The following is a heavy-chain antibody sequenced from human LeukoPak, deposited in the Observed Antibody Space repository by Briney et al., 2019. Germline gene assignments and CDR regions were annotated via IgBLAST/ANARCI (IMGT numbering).Heavy chain of an antibody. V-gene: IGHV4-30-4*01. D-gene: IGHD4-17*01. CDR1: GGPISNGDYY. J-gene: IGHJ4*02. CDR3: AKYGDYPFDY. Sequence: SQTLSLTCTVSGGPISNGDYYWSWVRQPPGKGLEWIGYIYYSGSAYYNPSLQSRVTISVDTSKNQFSLKLSSVTAADTAVYYCAKYGDYPFDYWGQGTLVTVSS. CDR2: IYYSGSA.